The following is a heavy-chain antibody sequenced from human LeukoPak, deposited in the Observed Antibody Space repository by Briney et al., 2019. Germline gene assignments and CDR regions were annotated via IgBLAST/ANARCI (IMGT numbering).Heavy chain of an antibody. D-gene: IGHD3-10*01. CDR2: IDPSDSYT. J-gene: IGHJ5*02. CDR3: ARHGYDSGYNWLDP. Sequence: GESLKISCKGSGYSFTTYWISWVRQMPGKGLEWLGMIDPSDSYTDYSPSFQGHVTISADKSISTAYLQWSSLKASDTAMYYCARHGYDSGYNWLDPWGQGTLVTVSS. V-gene: IGHV5-10-1*01. CDR1: GYSFTTYW.